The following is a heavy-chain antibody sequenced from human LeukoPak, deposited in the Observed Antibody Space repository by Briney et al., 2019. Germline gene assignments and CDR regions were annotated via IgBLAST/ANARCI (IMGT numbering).Heavy chain of an antibody. CDR3: ARPVSSGSYSGAFDI. Sequence: PSETLSLTCTVSGDSISSSSYYWSWIRQPPGKGLEWIGYVYYSGSTDYNPSLESRVTISVDTSKNHFSLKLNSVTAADTAVYYCARPVSSGSYSGAFDIWGQGTRVTVSS. V-gene: IGHV4-61*03. J-gene: IGHJ3*02. D-gene: IGHD3-10*01. CDR1: GDSISSSSYY. CDR2: VYYSGST.